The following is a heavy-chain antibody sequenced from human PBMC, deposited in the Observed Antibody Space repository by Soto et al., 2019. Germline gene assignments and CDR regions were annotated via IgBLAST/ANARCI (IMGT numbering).Heavy chain of an antibody. CDR1: GGSISSYY. J-gene: IGHJ5*02. CDR2: IYYSGST. D-gene: IGHD3-9*01. CDR3: ARLILTGYYKGSSPVAVWFDP. Sequence: SETLSLTCTVSGGSISSYYWSWIRQPPGKGLEWIGYIYYSGSTNYNPSLKSRVTISVDTSKNQFSLKLSSVTAADTAVYYCARLILTGYYKGSSPVAVWFDPWGQGTLVTVSS. V-gene: IGHV4-59*08.